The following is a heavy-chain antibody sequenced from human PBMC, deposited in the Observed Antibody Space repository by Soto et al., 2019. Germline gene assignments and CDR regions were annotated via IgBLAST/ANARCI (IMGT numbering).Heavy chain of an antibody. CDR2: IYHSGST. V-gene: IGHV4-4*02. Sequence: PSETLSLTCAVSGDSISSSKWWSWVRQPPGKGLEWIGEIYHSGSTNYNLSLKSRVIISVDKSKNQFSLKLSSVTDADTAVYYCARGERQQQRDYWGQGTLVTVSS. CDR1: GDSISSSKW. D-gene: IGHD6-13*01. CDR3: ARGERQQQRDY. J-gene: IGHJ4*02.